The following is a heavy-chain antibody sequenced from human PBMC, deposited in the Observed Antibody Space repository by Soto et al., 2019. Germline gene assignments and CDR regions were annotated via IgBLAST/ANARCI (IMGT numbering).Heavy chain of an antibody. Sequence: QVRLVESGGGVVQPGRSLRLSCAASGFNFGVFGMHWVRQAPGKGLEWLSVLSYEGSEEYYADSVRGRFTISRDNSKNTLFLQMDSLRVDDTGVYYCALTRRSSLLEVAGPGFEYWGQGTRVTVS. CDR2: LSYEGSEE. D-gene: IGHD6-19*01. J-gene: IGHJ4*02. V-gene: IGHV3-30*03. CDR1: GFNFGVFG. CDR3: ALTRRSSLLEVAGPGFEY.